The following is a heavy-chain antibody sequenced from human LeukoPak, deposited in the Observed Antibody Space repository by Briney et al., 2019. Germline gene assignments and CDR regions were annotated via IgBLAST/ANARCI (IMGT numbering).Heavy chain of an antibody. Sequence: SETPSLTCTVSGGSISSGDYYWSWIRQPPGKGLEWIGYIYYSGSTYYNPSLKSRVTISVDTSKNQFSLKLSSVTAADTAVYYCARAEVTTNWFGPWGQGTLVTVSS. CDR3: ARAEVTTNWFGP. CDR1: GGSISSGDYY. D-gene: IGHD4-17*01. J-gene: IGHJ5*02. V-gene: IGHV4-30-4*08. CDR2: IYYSGST.